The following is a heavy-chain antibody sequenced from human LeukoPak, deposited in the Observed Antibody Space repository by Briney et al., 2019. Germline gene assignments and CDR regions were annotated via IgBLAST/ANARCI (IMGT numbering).Heavy chain of an antibody. V-gene: IGHV3-74*01. Sequence: GGSLRLSCAASGFTFSSYWMHWVRQAPGKGLVWVSRINSDGSSTSYADSVKGRFTISRGNAKNTLYLQMNSLRAEDTAVYYCARGDGSSWYSFDYWGQGTLVTVSS. CDR1: GFTFSSYW. D-gene: IGHD6-13*01. CDR2: INSDGSST. CDR3: ARGDGSSWYSFDY. J-gene: IGHJ4*02.